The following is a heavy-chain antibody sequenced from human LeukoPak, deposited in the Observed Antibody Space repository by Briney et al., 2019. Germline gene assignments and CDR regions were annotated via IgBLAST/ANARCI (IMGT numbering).Heavy chain of an antibody. D-gene: IGHD2-15*01. CDR1: GFTVSSYA. Sequence: PGGSLRLPCAASGFTVSSYAMSWVRQAPGKGLEWVSAITGSGGSTYYADSVRGRFTISRDNSKNTLYLQMNSLRAEDTAIYYCAKIRGGRVAASSVDYWGQGTLVTVSS. J-gene: IGHJ4*02. CDR2: ITGSGGST. CDR3: AKIRGGRVAASSVDY. V-gene: IGHV3-23*01.